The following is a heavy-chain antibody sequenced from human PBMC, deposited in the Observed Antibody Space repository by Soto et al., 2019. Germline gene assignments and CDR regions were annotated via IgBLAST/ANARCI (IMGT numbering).Heavy chain of an antibody. D-gene: IGHD3-10*01. CDR3: ARRPARLLWLGGQLPGYYMDF. CDR1: GFTFSSYS. Sequence: GGSLRLSCAASGFTFSSYSMNWVRQAPGKGLEWVSSISSSSSYIYYADSVKGRFTISRDNANNSLYLQMNSLRAEDTAVYYCARRPARLLWLGGQLPGYYMDFWGTGTTVNVSS. J-gene: IGHJ6*03. V-gene: IGHV3-21*01. CDR2: ISSSSSYI.